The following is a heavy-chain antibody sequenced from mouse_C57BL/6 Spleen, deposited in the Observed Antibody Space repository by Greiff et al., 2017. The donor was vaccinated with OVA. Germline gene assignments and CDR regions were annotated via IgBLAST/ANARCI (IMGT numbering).Heavy chain of an antibody. CDR1: GYAFTNYL. Sequence: VKLQQSGAELVRPGTSVKVSCKASGYAFTNYLIEWVKQRPGQGLEWIGVINPGSGGTNYNEKFKGKATLTADKSSSTAYMQLSSLTSEDSAVYFCARGRYPYAMDYWGQGTSVTVSS. V-gene: IGHV1-54*01. D-gene: IGHD1-1*01. CDR2: INPGSGGT. J-gene: IGHJ4*01. CDR3: ARGRYPYAMDY.